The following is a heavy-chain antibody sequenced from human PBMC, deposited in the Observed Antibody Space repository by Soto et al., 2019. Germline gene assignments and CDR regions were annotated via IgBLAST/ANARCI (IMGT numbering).Heavy chain of an antibody. J-gene: IGHJ4*02. D-gene: IGHD3-10*01. CDR3: ARVRFGELV. Sequence: EVQLLESGGGLVQPGGSLRLSCAASGFTFSSYAMSWVRQAPGKGQEWVSIIGVGGGDRYYPESVKGRFTISRDNSRDTLYLEMNSLRDEDTAVYYCARVRFGELVWGQGTLVTVSS. CDR2: IGVGGGDR. V-gene: IGHV3-23*01. CDR1: GFTFSSYA.